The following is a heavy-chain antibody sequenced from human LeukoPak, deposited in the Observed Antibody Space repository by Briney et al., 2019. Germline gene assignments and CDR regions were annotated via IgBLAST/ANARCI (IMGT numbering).Heavy chain of an antibody. D-gene: IGHD3-22*01. V-gene: IGHV4-38-2*02. CDR2: IYHSGST. CDR1: GYSISSGYY. Sequence: SETLSLTCTVSGYSISSGYYWGWIRQPPGKGLEWIGSIYHSGSTYYNPSLKSRVTISVDTFKNQFSLKLSSVTAADTAVYYCASWDSSFFDYWGQGTLVTVSS. J-gene: IGHJ4*02. CDR3: ASWDSSFFDY.